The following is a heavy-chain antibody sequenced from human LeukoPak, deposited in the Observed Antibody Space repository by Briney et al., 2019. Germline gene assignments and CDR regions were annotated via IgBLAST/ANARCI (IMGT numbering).Heavy chain of an antibody. CDR3: TRVVGRWFDP. D-gene: IGHD1-26*01. V-gene: IGHV3-49*04. CDR1: GFTFGDYA. J-gene: IGHJ5*02. Sequence: GGSLRLSCTASGFTFGDYAMSWVRRAPGKGLERVGFIRSKAYGGTTEYPASVKGRLTISRDDSKSIAYLQMNSLKPKDTAVYYCTRVVGRWFDPGGQGTLVTVSS. CDR2: IRSKAYGGTT.